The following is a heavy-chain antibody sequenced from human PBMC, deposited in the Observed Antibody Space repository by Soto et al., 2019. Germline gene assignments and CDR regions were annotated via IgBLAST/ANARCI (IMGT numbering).Heavy chain of an antibody. CDR3: AKDTYYYDRSGYYTYDH. V-gene: IGHV3-30*18. Sequence: GGSQRLSCAASGFTFSSYGVHWVRQAPGKGLEWVASVSYDGSNKHYGDSVKGRFTISRDNSRNTLDLQMNSLRAEDTAVYYCAKDTYYYDRSGYYTYDHWGQGT. CDR1: GFTFSSYG. CDR2: VSYDGSNK. D-gene: IGHD3-22*01. J-gene: IGHJ4*02.